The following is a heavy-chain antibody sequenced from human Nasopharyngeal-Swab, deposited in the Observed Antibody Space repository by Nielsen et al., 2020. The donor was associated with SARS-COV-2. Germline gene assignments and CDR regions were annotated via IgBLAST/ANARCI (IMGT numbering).Heavy chain of an antibody. Sequence: VRQAPGKGLEWVSSISSSSSYIYYADSVKGRLTISRDNAKNSLYLQMNSLRAEDTAVYYCARGRAMIVVVDPYGMDVWGQGTTVTVSS. CDR2: ISSSSSYI. D-gene: IGHD3-22*01. J-gene: IGHJ6*02. V-gene: IGHV3-21*01. CDR3: ARGRAMIVVVDPYGMDV.